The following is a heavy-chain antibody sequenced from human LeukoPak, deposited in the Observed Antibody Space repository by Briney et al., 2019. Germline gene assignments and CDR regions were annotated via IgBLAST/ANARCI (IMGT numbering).Heavy chain of an antibody. V-gene: IGHV1-2*06. CDR3: AREYYYDSSGEDY. CDR1: GYTFTGYY. Sequence: ASVKLSCKASGYTFTGYYMHWVRQAPGQGLEWMGRINPNSGGTNYAQKFQGRVTMTRDTSISTAYMELSRLRSDDTAVYYCAREYYYDSSGEDYWGQGTLVTVSS. CDR2: INPNSGGT. J-gene: IGHJ4*02. D-gene: IGHD3-22*01.